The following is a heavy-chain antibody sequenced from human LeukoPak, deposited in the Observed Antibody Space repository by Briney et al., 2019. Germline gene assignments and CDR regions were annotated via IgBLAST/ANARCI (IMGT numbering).Heavy chain of an antibody. CDR3: ARPEPPTYSNGYMDV. CDR1: GFTFSSYE. D-gene: IGHD4-11*01. CDR2: ISSIGTTI. J-gene: IGHJ6*03. Sequence: GGSLRLSCAASGFTFSSYEMTWVRQAPGKGLEWLSYISSIGTTIYYADSVKGRFTISRGNAKNSLYLQMNSLRAEDTAVYYCARPEPPTYSNGYMDVWGKGTTVTVSS. V-gene: IGHV3-48*03.